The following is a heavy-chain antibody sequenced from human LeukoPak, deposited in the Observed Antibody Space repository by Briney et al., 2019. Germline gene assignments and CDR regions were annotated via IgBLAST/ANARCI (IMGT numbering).Heavy chain of an antibody. D-gene: IGHD3-9*01. CDR2: IGTAGDT. J-gene: IGHJ4*02. Sequence: GGSLRLSCAASGFTFSSYDMHWVRQATGKGLEWVSAIGTAGDTYYPGSVKGRFTISRDNAKNTVYLQMNSLRTEDTAVYYCARDFDMGSTPGDDFDYWGQGTLVTVSS. CDR1: GFTFSSYD. CDR3: ARDFDMGSTPGDDFDY. V-gene: IGHV3-13*01.